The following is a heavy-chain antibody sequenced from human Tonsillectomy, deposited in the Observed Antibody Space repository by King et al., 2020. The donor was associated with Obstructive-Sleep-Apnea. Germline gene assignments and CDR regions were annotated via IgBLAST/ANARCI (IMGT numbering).Heavy chain of an antibody. D-gene: IGHD2-21*01. Sequence: QLVQSGGGLVKPGGSLRLSCAASGFTFSDYYMSWIRQAPGKGLEWISYISSSGNTIYYADYVKGRFTISRDNAKNSLYLQMNSLTAEDAAVYYCAGGRYCGGAGGVRWCFDLWGRGTLVTVSS. J-gene: IGHJ2*01. CDR3: AGGRYCGGAGGVRWCFDL. CDR1: GFTFSDYY. CDR2: ISSSGNTI. V-gene: IGHV3-11*01.